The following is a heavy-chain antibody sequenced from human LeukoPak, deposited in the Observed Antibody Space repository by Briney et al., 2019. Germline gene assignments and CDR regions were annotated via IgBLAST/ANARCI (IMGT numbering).Heavy chain of an antibody. CDR1: GYSISSGYY. CDR2: IYHSGTT. CDR3: FRRLFHWYFDL. J-gene: IGHJ2*01. Sequence: SETLSLTCTVSGYSISSGYYWGWIRQPPGKGLEWIGSIYHSGTTYYNPPLKSRVTISVDTSKNQISLKLCSVTAADTAVYYCFRRLFHWYFDLWGRGTLVTVSS. V-gene: IGHV4-38-2*02.